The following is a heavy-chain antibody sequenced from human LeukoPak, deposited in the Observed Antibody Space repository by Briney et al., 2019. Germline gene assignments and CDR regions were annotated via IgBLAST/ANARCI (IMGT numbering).Heavy chain of an antibody. V-gene: IGHV4-39*07. CDR1: GGSISSSSYY. Sequence: SETLSLTCTVSGGSISSSSYYWGWIRQPPGKGLEWIGSIYYSGSTYYNPSLKSRVTISVDTSKNQFSLKLSSVTAADTAVYYCARGVPEYQLLRDYWGQGTLVTVSS. D-gene: IGHD2-2*01. CDR3: ARGVPEYQLLRDY. CDR2: IYYSGST. J-gene: IGHJ4*02.